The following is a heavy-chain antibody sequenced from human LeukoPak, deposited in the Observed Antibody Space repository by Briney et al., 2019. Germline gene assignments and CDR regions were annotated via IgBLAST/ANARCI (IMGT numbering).Heavy chain of an antibody. CDR1: GGTFISYA. CDR3: ARWAYGQQLENRFDP. D-gene: IGHD6-13*01. V-gene: IGHV1-69*05. J-gene: IGHJ5*02. Sequence: SVKVSCKASGGTFISYAISWVGQAPGQGLEWMGGIIPIFGTANYAQKFQGRVTITTDESTSTAYMELSSLRSEDTAVYYCARWAYGQQLENRFDPWGQGTLVTVSS. CDR2: IIPIFGTA.